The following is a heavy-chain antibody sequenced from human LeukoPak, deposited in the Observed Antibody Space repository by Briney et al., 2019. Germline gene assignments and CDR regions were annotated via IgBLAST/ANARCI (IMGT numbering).Heavy chain of an antibody. D-gene: IGHD6-19*01. CDR2: ISGSGGST. CDR1: GFTFSSYA. CDR3: ATADSPRIAVACTRPFDI. V-gene: IGHV3-23*01. Sequence: GGSLRPSCAASGFTFSSYAMSWVRQAPGKGLEWVSAISGSGGSTYYADSVKGGFTISRDNSKNTLYLQMNSVRAANTAVYYCATADSPRIAVACTRPFDIWGQGTMVTVSS. J-gene: IGHJ3*02.